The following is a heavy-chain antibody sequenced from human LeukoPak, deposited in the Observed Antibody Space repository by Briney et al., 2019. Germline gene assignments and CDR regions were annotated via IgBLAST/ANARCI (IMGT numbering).Heavy chain of an antibody. Sequence: GGSLRLSCAASGFTFSTFAMSWVRQAPGKGLEWVSSISGRGNNTYSADSVKGRFTISRDNSKNTLHLQVNSLRAEDTAIYYCARAYSSNLYDYWGQGTLVTVSS. D-gene: IGHD6-13*01. CDR3: ARAYSSNLYDY. CDR2: ISGRGNNT. CDR1: GFTFSTFA. V-gene: IGHV3-23*01. J-gene: IGHJ4*02.